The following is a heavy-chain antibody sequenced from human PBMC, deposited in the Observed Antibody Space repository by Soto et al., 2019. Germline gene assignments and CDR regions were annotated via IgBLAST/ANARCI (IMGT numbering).Heavy chain of an antibody. J-gene: IGHJ4*02. Sequence: QVQLVQSGAEVKKPGSSVKVSCKASGGTFSSYTISWVRQAPGQGLEWMGRIIPILGIANYAQKFQGRVTINADQSTSTAYMELSILRSEDTAVYYCARGSDWYFPFDYWGQGTLVTVSS. V-gene: IGHV1-69*02. D-gene: IGHD6-19*01. CDR1: GGTFSSYT. CDR2: IIPILGIA. CDR3: ARGSDWYFPFDY.